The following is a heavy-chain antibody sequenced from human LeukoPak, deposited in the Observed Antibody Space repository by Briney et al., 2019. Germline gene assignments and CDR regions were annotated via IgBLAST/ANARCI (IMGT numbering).Heavy chain of an antibody. CDR3: ARDSSGPPKVGGAPPSWFDP. CDR2: INHSGST. Sequence: PSETLSLTCAVYGGSFSGYYWSWIRQPPGKGLEWIGEINHSGSTNYNPSLKSRVTMSVDTSKNQFSLKLSSVTAADTAVYYCARDSSGPPKVGGAPPSWFDPWGQGTLVTVSS. V-gene: IGHV4-34*01. D-gene: IGHD1-26*01. J-gene: IGHJ5*02. CDR1: GGSFSGYY.